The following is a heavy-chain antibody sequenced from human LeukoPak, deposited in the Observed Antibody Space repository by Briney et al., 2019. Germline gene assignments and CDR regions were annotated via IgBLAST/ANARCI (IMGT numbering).Heavy chain of an antibody. J-gene: IGHJ4*02. D-gene: IGHD5-12*01. CDR2: MSPDSGYT. CDR1: GYTFTSYD. CDR3: EIYTGYDSF. V-gene: IGHV1-8*01. Sequence: ASVKVSCKASGYTFTSYDITWVRQATGQGLEWMGWMSPDSGYTGYAQTFQGRVTLTRNTSVSTAFMELSSLRSEDTAVYYCEIYTGYDSFWGQGTLVTVSS.